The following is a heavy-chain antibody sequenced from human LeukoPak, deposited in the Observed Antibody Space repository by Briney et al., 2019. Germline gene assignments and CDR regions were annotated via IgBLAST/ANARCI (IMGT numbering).Heavy chain of an antibody. CDR2: IYYSGST. J-gene: IGHJ6*02. V-gene: IGHV4-31*03. CDR3: ARMSAPPVGMDV. CDR1: GGSISSGGYY. Sequence: SETLSLTCTVSGGSISSGGYYWSWIRQHLGTGLEWIGYIYYSGSTYYNPSLKSRVTISVDTSKNQFSLKLSSVTAADTAVYYCARMSAPPVGMDVWGQGTTVTVSS.